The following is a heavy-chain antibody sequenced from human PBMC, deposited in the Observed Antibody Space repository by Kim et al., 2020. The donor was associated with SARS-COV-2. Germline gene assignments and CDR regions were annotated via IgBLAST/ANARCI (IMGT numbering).Heavy chain of an antibody. V-gene: IGHV3-30*01. J-gene: IGHJ4*02. Sequence: YAHPLKGRFTISRENSKNTLYLQMNSLRAEDTAAYYCARDDGYSGYDLDYWGQGTLVTVSS. CDR3: ARDDGYSGYDLDY. D-gene: IGHD5-12*01.